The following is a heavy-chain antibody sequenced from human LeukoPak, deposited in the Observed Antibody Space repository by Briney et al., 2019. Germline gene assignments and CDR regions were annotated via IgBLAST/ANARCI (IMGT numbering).Heavy chain of an antibody. Sequence: PGGSLRLSCAASGFTFSSYAMHWVRQAPGKGLEWVAVISYDGSNKYYADSVKGRFTISRDNSKNTLYLQMNSLRAEDTAVYYCARDPSIVVVPAHWFDPWDQGTLVTVSS. CDR2: ISYDGSNK. D-gene: IGHD2-2*01. V-gene: IGHV3-30-3*01. J-gene: IGHJ5*02. CDR1: GFTFSSYA. CDR3: ARDPSIVVVPAHWFDP.